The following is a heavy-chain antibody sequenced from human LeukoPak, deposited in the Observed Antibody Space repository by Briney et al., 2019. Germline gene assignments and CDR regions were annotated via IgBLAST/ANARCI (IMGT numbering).Heavy chain of an antibody. Sequence: SETLSLTCTVSGGSFSSNSYYWGWIRQPPGKGLEWIGSMYYSGSTYYNPSLKSRVTISIDTSKNQFSLKLNSVTAADTAVYYCARDRAVAGTDQYYGMDVWGQGTTVAVSS. CDR3: ARDRAVAGTDQYYGMDV. V-gene: IGHV4-39*07. CDR1: GGSFSSNSYY. D-gene: IGHD6-19*01. J-gene: IGHJ6*02. CDR2: MYYSGST.